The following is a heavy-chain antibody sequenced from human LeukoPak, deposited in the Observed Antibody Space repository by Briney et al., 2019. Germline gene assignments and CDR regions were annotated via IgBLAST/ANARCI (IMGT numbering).Heavy chain of an antibody. CDR3: ARHDIAAGVYFDY. CDR2: IYDSGSS. CDR1: GGFISSYY. Sequence: SETLSLTCIVSGGFISSYYWSWIRQPPGKGLEWIGYIYDSGSSNYNPSLKTRVTISVDTSKNQFSLKLSSVTAADTAVYYCARHDIAAGVYFDYWGQGTLVTVSS. J-gene: IGHJ4*02. V-gene: IGHV4-59*08. D-gene: IGHD6-13*01.